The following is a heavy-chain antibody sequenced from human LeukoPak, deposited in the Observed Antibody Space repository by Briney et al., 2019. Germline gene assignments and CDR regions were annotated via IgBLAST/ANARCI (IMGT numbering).Heavy chain of an antibody. CDR2: IYYSGST. J-gene: IGHJ4*02. CDR1: GGSISSYY. D-gene: IGHD2-2*01. V-gene: IGHV4-59*12. Sequence: SETLSLTCTVSGGSISSYYWSWIRQPPGKGLEWIGYIYYSGSTNYNPSLKSRVTISVDTSKNQFSLKLSSVTAADTAVYYCARSAPWTDCSSTSCYVDYWGQGTLVTVSS. CDR3: ARSAPWTDCSSTSCYVDY.